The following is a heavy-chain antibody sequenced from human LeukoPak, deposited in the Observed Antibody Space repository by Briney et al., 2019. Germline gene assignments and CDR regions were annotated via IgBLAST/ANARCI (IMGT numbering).Heavy chain of an antibody. V-gene: IGHV4-39*01. CDR1: GGSISSSSYY. D-gene: IGHD1-14*01. CDR2: IYYSGST. Sequence: SETLSLTCTVSGGSISSSSYYWGWIRQPPGKGLEWIGSIYYSGSTYYNPSLKSRVTISVDTSKNQFSLKLSSVTAADTAVDFLAEAIITAAIDHWGQGTLVTVPS. J-gene: IGHJ4*02. CDR3: AEAIITAAIDH.